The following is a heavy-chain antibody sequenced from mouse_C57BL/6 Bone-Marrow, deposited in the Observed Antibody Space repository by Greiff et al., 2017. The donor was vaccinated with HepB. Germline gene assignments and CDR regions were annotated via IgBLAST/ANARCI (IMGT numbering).Heavy chain of an antibody. Sequence: VQLQQSGAELARPGASVKLSCKASGYTFTSYGISWVKQRTGQGLEWIGEIYPRSGNTYYNEKFKGKATLTADKSSSTAYMKLRSLTSEDSAVYICARRRVWSYYFDDWGQGTTLTVSS. V-gene: IGHV1-81*01. CDR2: IYPRSGNT. J-gene: IGHJ2*01. D-gene: IGHD2-10*02. CDR3: ARRRVWSYYFDD. CDR1: GYTFTSYG.